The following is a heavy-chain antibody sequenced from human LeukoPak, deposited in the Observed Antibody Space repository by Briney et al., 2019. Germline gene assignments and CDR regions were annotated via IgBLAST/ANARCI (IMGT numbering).Heavy chain of an antibody. Sequence: AEPLSLTCAVSGYSIGSGYFWGWIRPPPGMGLEGIGILYHSGITYYNPSLKSRVTISMDTSKNQFSLKLTSVTAADTAVYYCARHALFDSTGYYYVLDSWGQGTLATVSS. D-gene: IGHD3-22*01. V-gene: IGHV4-38-2*01. CDR3: ARHALFDSTGYYYVLDS. CDR1: GYSIGSGYF. CDR2: LYHSGIT. J-gene: IGHJ4*02.